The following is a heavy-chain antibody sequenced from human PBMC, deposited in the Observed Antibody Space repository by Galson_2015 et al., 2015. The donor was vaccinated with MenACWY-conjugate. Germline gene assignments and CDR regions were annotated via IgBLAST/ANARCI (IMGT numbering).Heavy chain of an antibody. Sequence: SLRLSCAASGFTFSSYIMHWVRQAPGKGLEWVALISSDGLNTHYADSVKGRFTVSRDNPKNTLFLQMNSLRPDDMGVYYCAKEVVQWPLRGMDVWGQGTTVTVSS. V-gene: IGHV3-30*04. D-gene: IGHD6-19*01. CDR2: ISSDGLNT. J-gene: IGHJ6*02. CDR1: GFTFSSYI. CDR3: AKEVVQWPLRGMDV.